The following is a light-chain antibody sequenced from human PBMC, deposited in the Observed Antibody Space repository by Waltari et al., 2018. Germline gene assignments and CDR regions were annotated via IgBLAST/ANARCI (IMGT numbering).Light chain of an antibody. CDR1: QDIDDD. V-gene: IGKV5-2*01. Sequence: ETTVTQSPAFLSATPGDKVTISCKVSQDIDDDINWYQQKPGEAVVFIVQEATTLVPGVSPRFSGSWYGRDFTLTINDVKSEDAAYYFCLQHDNFPWTFGQGTKVEIK. J-gene: IGKJ1*01. CDR2: EAT. CDR3: LQHDNFPWT.